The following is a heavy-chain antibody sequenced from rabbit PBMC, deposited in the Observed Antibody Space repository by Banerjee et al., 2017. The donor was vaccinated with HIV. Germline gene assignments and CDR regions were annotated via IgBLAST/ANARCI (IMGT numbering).Heavy chain of an antibody. J-gene: IGHJ4*01. D-gene: IGHD4-1*01. CDR3: VRHNSGLRL. V-gene: IGHV1S21*01. CDR2: ITYGGST. Sequence: PGKGLEWIGYITYGGSTFYASWAKGRFTISRTSTTVDLKMTSLTAADTATYFCVRHNSGLRLWGPGTLVTVS.